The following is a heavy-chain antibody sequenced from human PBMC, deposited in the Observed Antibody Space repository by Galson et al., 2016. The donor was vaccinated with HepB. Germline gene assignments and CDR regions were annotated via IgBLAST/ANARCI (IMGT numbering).Heavy chain of an antibody. CDR2: ISYDGSGK. V-gene: IGHV3-30-3*01. Sequence: SLRLSCAASDFTFSDYTMHWVRQAPGKGLEWVAVISYDGSGKFYTDSVKGRFTISRDNSENTLYLQMNSLRAEDTAVYYCATDFLMAYGSGNNWAHNWFGPWGQGTLVTVSS. CDR1: DFTFSDYT. J-gene: IGHJ5*02. D-gene: IGHD3-10*01. CDR3: ATDFLMAYGSGNNWAHNWFGP.